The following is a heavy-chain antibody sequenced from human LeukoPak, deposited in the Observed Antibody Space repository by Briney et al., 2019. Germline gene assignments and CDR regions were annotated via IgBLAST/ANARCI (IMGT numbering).Heavy chain of an antibody. CDR1: GFTFSSYA. D-gene: IGHD3-22*01. CDR2: ISGSGGSS. V-gene: IGHV3-23*01. J-gene: IGHJ4*02. Sequence: GGSLRLSCAASGFTFSSYAMSWVRQAPGKGLEWVSAISGSGGSSYYADSVKGRFTISRDNSKNTLYLQMNSLRAEDTAVYYCAREYYYDSSGYYSDYWGQGTLVTVSS. CDR3: AREYYYDSSGYYSDY.